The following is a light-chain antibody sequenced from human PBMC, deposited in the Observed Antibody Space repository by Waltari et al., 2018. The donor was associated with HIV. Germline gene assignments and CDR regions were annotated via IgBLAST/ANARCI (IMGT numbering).Light chain of an antibody. CDR2: WAS. V-gene: IGKV4-1*01. Sequence: DIVMTQSPDSLAVSLGERATINCKSSQSVLYSSNNKNYLAWYQQRPGQAPKLLIYWASTRESGVPDRFSGSGSGTDFTLTISSLQAEDAAVYYCQQYDGTPLTFGGGTKVEI. CDR1: QSVLYSSNNKNY. J-gene: IGKJ4*01. CDR3: QQYDGTPLT.